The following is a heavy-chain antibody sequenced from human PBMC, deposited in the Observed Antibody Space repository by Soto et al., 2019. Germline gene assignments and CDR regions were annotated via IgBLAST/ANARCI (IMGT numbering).Heavy chain of an antibody. CDR2: INPSGGST. J-gene: IGHJ4*02. D-gene: IGHD3-9*01. Sequence: ASVKVSFKASGYTFTRYYMHWLRQAPGQGLEWMGIINPSGGSTSYAQKFQGRVTMTRDTSTSTVYMELSSLRSEDTAVYYCARDQDILTGYWDNFDYWGQGTLVTVSS. CDR1: GYTFTRYY. CDR3: ARDQDILTGYWDNFDY. V-gene: IGHV1-46*01.